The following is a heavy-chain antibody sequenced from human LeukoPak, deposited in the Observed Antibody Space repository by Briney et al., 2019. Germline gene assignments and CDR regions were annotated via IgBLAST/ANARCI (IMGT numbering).Heavy chain of an antibody. CDR2: ISSSSSTI. J-gene: IGHJ3*02. D-gene: IGHD3-10*01. CDR1: GFTFSSYA. Sequence: PGGSLRLSCAASGFTFSSYAMSWVRQAPGKGLEWVSYISSSSSTIYCADSVKGRFTISRDNAKNSLYLQMNSLRDEDTAVYYCARDLSGRYAFDIWGQGTMVTVSS. CDR3: ARDLSGRYAFDI. V-gene: IGHV3-48*02.